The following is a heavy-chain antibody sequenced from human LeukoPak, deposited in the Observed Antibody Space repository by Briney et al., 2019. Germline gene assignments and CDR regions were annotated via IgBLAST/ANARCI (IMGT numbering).Heavy chain of an antibody. CDR3: ARRHYDFWSGTGDI. J-gene: IGHJ3*02. Sequence: SETLSLTCAVYGGSFSGYYWSWIRQPPGKGLEWIGSIYYSGSTYYNPSLKSRVTISVDTSKNQFSLKLSSVTAADTAVYYCARRHYDFWSGTGDIWGQGTMVTVSS. CDR1: GGSFSGYY. V-gene: IGHV4-34*01. CDR2: IYYSGST. D-gene: IGHD3-3*01.